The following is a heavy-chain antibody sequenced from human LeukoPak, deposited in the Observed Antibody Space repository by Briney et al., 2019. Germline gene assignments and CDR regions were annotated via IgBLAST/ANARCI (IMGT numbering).Heavy chain of an antibody. CDR3: AREGVGQQLAPPAFDI. Sequence: ASVKVSCKASGYTFTSYGISWVRQAPGQGLEWMGWISAYNGNTNYAQKLQGRATMTTDTSTSTAYMELRSLRSDDTAVYYCAREGVGQQLAPPAFDIWGQGTMVTVSS. D-gene: IGHD6-13*01. J-gene: IGHJ3*02. CDR1: GYTFTSYG. V-gene: IGHV1-18*04. CDR2: ISAYNGNT.